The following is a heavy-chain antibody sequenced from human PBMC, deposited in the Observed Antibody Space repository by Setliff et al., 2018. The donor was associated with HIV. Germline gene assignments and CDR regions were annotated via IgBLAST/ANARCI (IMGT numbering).Heavy chain of an antibody. V-gene: IGHV4-4*07. D-gene: IGHD6-13*01. CDR1: GGSFSDFY. Sequence: SETLSLTCAVFGGSFSDFYWSWIRQPAGKGLEWIGRIYTSGSTNYNPSLKSRVTMSVDTSKNQFSLKLKSMTAADTAVYFCVRRRRLGAAYNWFDPWGQGTLVTVSS. CDR3: VRRRRLGAAYNWFDP. J-gene: IGHJ5*02. CDR2: IYTSGST.